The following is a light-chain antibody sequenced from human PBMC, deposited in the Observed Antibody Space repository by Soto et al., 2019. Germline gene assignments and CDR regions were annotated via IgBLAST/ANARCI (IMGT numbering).Light chain of an antibody. CDR3: AAWDNSLSGRV. V-gene: IGLV1-47*02. Sequence: QSVLTQAPSASGTPGQRVTISCSGTSSNIGVNYVYWYQQVPGTAPKLLVFYDNQRPSGVPDRFSDSKSGTSAFLAISGLRSEDEADYYCAAWDNSLSGRVFGGGTKLTVL. CDR1: SSNIGVNY. CDR2: YDN. J-gene: IGLJ3*02.